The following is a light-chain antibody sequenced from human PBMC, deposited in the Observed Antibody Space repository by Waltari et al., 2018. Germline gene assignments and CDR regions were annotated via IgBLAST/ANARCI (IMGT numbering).Light chain of an antibody. CDR2: EVN. Sequence: QSALTQPPSASGSPGQSVTISCTGTRNAVGGYNYVSWYQQHPGKAPTLMIYEVNNRPSGVPDRFSGSKSGNTASLTVSGLQAEDEADYYCSSYAGSNNYVLFGGGTKLTVL. V-gene: IGLV2-8*01. CDR1: RNAVGGYNY. J-gene: IGLJ2*01. CDR3: SSYAGSNNYVL.